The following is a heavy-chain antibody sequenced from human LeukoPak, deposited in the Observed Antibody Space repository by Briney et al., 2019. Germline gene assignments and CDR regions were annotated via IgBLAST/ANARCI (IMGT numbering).Heavy chain of an antibody. V-gene: IGHV3-23*01. CDR3: AKDPSDDYVWGSYRFSAFDY. J-gene: IGHJ4*02. CDR2: ISGSGGST. CDR1: GFTFSSYG. D-gene: IGHD3-16*02. Sequence: GGSLRLSCAASGFTFSSYGMSWVRQAPGKGLEWVSAISGSGGSTYYADSVKGRFTISRDNSKNTLYLQMNSLRAEDTAVYYCAKDPSDDYVWGSYRFSAFDYWGQGTLVTVSS.